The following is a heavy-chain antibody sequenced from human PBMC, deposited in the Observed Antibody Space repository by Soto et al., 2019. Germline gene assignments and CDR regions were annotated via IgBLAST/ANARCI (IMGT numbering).Heavy chain of an antibody. J-gene: IGHJ5*01. Sequence: SQTLSLTCAISGDSVSSNSATWNWIRQSPSRGLEWLGRTYYRSKWSTDYAVAVKSRITINPDTSKNQFSLQLNSVTPDDTAVYYCARVLSLQYASWGHGTQVT. CDR2: TYYRSKWST. D-gene: IGHD4-4*01. V-gene: IGHV6-1*01. CDR1: GDSVSSNSAT. CDR3: ARVLSLQYAS.